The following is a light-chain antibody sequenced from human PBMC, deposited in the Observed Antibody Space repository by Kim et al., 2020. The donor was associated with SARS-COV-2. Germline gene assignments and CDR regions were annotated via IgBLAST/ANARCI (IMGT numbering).Light chain of an antibody. CDR1: QNIATW. J-gene: IGKJ1*01. CDR2: AAS. V-gene: IGKV1-5*03. CDR3: QQYNGYSRT. Sequence: DVQMTQSPTTLSASVGDRVTITCRASQNIATWLAWYQQKPGKAPKVLIHAASNLESGVPSRFSGSGSGREFTLTISSLQPDDFATYYCQQYNGYSRTFGQGTKVDIK.